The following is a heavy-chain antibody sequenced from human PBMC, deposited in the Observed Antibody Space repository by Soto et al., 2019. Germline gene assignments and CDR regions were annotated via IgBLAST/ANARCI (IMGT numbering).Heavy chain of an antibody. V-gene: IGHV1-18*01. J-gene: IGHJ4*02. CDR2: ISAYNGNT. D-gene: IGHD4-17*01. CDR3: AMFYGDYPQDY. CDR1: GYTFTSYG. Sequence: APVKVSCKASGYTFTSYGISWVRQAPGQGLEWMGCISAYNGNTNYAQKLQGRVTMTTDTSTSTAYMELRSLRSDDTAVYYCAMFYGDYPQDYWGQGTLVTVSS.